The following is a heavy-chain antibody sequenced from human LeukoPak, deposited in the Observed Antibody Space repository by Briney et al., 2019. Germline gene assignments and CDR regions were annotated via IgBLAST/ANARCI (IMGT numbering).Heavy chain of an antibody. V-gene: IGHV3-74*01. Sequence: PGGSLRLSCAASGFTFSSYWMHWVRHAPGEGLVWVLRINSDGSSTTYADSVKGRFTISRDNAKNTLYLQMNSLRAEDTAVYYCARGDESGSYAYWGQGTLVTVSS. CDR3: ARGDESGSYAY. D-gene: IGHD1-26*01. CDR2: INSDGSST. CDR1: GFTFSSYW. J-gene: IGHJ4*02.